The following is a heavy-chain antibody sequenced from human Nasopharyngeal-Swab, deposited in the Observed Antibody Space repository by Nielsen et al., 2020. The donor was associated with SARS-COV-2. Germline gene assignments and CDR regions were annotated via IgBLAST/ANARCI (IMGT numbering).Heavy chain of an antibody. J-gene: IGHJ6*02. Sequence: GGSLRLSCAASGFTFSSYWMTWVRQAPGKGLEWVANIKHDGSEKNYADSVKGRFTISRDNAKSSLHLQMNSLRAEDTSVYYCARHYDFWSGYYNSHFYGMDVWGQGTTVTVSS. D-gene: IGHD3-3*01. CDR2: IKHDGSEK. V-gene: IGHV3-7*01. CDR3: ARHYDFWSGYYNSHFYGMDV. CDR1: GFTFSSYW.